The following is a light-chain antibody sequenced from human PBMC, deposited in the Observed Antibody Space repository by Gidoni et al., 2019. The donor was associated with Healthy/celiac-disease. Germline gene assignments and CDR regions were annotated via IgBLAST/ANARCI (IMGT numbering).Light chain of an antibody. J-gene: IGKJ4*01. V-gene: IGKV3-20*01. CDR1: QSVSSSY. CDR3: QQYGSSLLT. Sequence: EIMLTQSPGTLSLSPGERATLACRASQSVSSSYLAWYQQKPGQAPMLLIYGASSRATGIPDRFSGSGSGTDFTLTISRLEPEDFAVYYCQQYGSSLLTFGGGTKVEIK. CDR2: GAS.